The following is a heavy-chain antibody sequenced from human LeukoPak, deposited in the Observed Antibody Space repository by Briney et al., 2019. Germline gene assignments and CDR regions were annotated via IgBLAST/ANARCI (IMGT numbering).Heavy chain of an antibody. J-gene: IGHJ4*02. V-gene: IGHV3-74*01. CDR3: ARDRRKSIDY. CDR2: ISSDGSST. Sequence: GGSLRLSCAASGFTFSSYWMHWVRPAAGKGLVWLSRISSDGSSTDYADSVKGRFTISRDNAKNTLYLQVNSLGAEDTAVYFCARDRRKSIDYWGQGTLVTVSS. CDR1: GFTFSSYW.